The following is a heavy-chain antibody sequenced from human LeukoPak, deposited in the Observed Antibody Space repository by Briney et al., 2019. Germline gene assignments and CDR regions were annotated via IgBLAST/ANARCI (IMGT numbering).Heavy chain of an antibody. D-gene: IGHD5-12*01. J-gene: IGHJ6*03. CDR3: AKGASMGYSGYDFLDYHYMDV. Sequence: GGSLRLSCAASGFTFDDYAMHWVRQAPGKGLEWVSLISWDGGSTYYADSVKGRFTISRDNSKNSLYLQMNSQRGEDTALYYCAKGASMGYSGYDFLDYHYMDVWGKGTTVTVSS. CDR2: ISWDGGST. V-gene: IGHV3-43D*03. CDR1: GFTFDDYA.